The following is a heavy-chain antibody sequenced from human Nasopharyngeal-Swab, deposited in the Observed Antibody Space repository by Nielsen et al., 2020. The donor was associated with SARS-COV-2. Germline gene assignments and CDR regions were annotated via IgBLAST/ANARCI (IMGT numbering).Heavy chain of an antibody. Sequence: GESLKISCAASGFTFSSYAMGWVRQAPGKGLEWVSAISGSGGSTYYADSVKGRFTISRDNAKNSLYLQMNSLRSEDTALYYCAKDVNSALVSGYGMDVWGRGTTVTVSS. V-gene: IGHV3-23*01. D-gene: IGHD5-18*01. CDR2: ISGSGGST. J-gene: IGHJ6*02. CDR3: AKDVNSALVSGYGMDV. CDR1: GFTFSSYA.